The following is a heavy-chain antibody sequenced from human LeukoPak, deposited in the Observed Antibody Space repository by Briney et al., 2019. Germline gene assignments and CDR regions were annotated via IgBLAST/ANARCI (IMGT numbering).Heavy chain of an antibody. J-gene: IGHJ5*02. CDR2: ISGSGDST. CDR1: GFTFSSYA. V-gene: IGHV3-23*01. CDR3: ANWAGPFDP. Sequence: GGSLRLSCAASGFTFSSYAMTWVRQAPGRGLEWVSVISGSGDSTYYADSVKGRFTISRDNSKNTVYLQMNSLRAEDTAVYYCANWAGPFDPWGQGTLVTVSS. D-gene: IGHD1-14*01.